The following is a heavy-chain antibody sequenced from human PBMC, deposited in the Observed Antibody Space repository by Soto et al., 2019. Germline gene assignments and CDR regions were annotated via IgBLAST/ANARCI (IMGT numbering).Heavy chain of an antibody. CDR3: AREGIVVVPAALVRPPKGSPTGFYYFDY. Sequence: ASVKVSCKASGGTFSSYAISWVRQAPGQGLEWMGGIIPIFGTANYAQKFQGRVTITADESTSTAYMELSSLRSEDTAVYYCAREGIVVVPAALVRPPKGSPTGFYYFDYWGQGTLVTVSS. D-gene: IGHD2-2*01. CDR1: GGTFSSYA. CDR2: IIPIFGTA. J-gene: IGHJ4*02. V-gene: IGHV1-69*13.